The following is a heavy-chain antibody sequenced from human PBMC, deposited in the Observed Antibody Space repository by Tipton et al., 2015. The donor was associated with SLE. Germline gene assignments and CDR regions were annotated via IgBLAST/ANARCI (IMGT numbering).Heavy chain of an antibody. CDR2: LSYDGTNK. CDR1: GFTLSSYV. J-gene: IGHJ4*02. CDR3: ARAGFSGSYFDIDY. V-gene: IGHV3-30*03. Sequence: SLRLSCAASGFTLSSYVTHWVRQAPGKGLEWVAVLSYDGTNKYYADSVKGRFTISRDNSRNTLYLQMNSLRAEDTAVYYCARAGFSGSYFDIDYWGQGTLVTVSS. D-gene: IGHD1-26*01.